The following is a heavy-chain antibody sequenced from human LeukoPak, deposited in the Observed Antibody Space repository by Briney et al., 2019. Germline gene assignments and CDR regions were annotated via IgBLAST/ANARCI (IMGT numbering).Heavy chain of an antibody. CDR3: ARPGGYGYWYFDL. V-gene: IGHV3-74*01. Sequence: GGSLRLSCAASGFTFSSYWMHWVRQAPGKGLVWVSRINSDGSSSSYADSVKGRFTIPRDNAKNTLYLQMNSLRAEDTAVYYCARPGGYGYWYFDLWGRGTLVTVSS. CDR2: INSDGSSS. J-gene: IGHJ2*01. D-gene: IGHD5-12*01. CDR1: GFTFSSYW.